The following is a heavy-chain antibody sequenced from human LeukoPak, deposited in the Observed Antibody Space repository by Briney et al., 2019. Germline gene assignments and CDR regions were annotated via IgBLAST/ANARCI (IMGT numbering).Heavy chain of an antibody. V-gene: IGHV4-34*01. CDR1: GGSFSGYY. CDR2: INHSGST. J-gene: IGHJ5*02. Sequence: PSETLSLTCAVYGGSFSGYYWSWIRQPPGKGLEWIGEINHSGSTNYNPSLKSRVTISVDTSKNQFSLKLSSVTAADTAVYYCARRDHHDSSGLRKNWFDPWGQGTLVTVSS. D-gene: IGHD3-22*01. CDR3: ARRDHHDSSGLRKNWFDP.